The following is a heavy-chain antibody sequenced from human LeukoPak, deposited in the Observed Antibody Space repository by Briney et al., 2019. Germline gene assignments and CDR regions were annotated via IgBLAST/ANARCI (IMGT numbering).Heavy chain of an antibody. D-gene: IGHD3-10*01. V-gene: IGHV1-8*03. Sequence: ASVKVSCKASGYTFNTFEINWVRQATGQGPEWMGWVNPYNDKTVYAPKFQGRVSISSNNSINTAYMEFSGLKSDDTAVYYCARGRRLRGVTSRPFYYYYYMDVWGGGTTVTVSS. CDR3: ARGRRLRGVTSRPFYYYYYMDV. CDR2: VNPYNDKT. CDR1: GYTFNTFE. J-gene: IGHJ6*03.